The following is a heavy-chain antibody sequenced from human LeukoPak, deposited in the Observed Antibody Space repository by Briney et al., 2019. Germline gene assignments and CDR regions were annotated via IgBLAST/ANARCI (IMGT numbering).Heavy chain of an antibody. CDR1: GAFITTYS. CDR2: IYYSGST. J-gene: IGHJ6*02. CDR3: ARHRNSGYHSFGMDV. D-gene: IGHD5-12*01. Sequence: SETLSLTCTVSGAFITTYSWSWIRQPPGRGLDWIAYIYYSGSTNYNPSLKSRVTISVDTSENQFSLKLSSVTAADTAVYYCARHRNSGYHSFGMDVWGQGTTVTVSS. V-gene: IGHV4-59*08.